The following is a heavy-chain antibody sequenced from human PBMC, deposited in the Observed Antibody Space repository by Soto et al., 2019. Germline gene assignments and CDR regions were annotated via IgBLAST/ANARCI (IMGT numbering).Heavy chain of an antibody. D-gene: IGHD6-6*01. Sequence: QGESLKISCKGSGYSFTSYWIGWVRQMPGKGLEWMGIIYPGDSDTRYSPSFQGQVTISADKSISTAYLQWSSLKASDTAMYYCARHLQSEAARSPFDYWGQGTLVTVSS. V-gene: IGHV5-51*01. CDR1: GYSFTSYW. CDR2: IYPGDSDT. CDR3: ARHLQSEAARSPFDY. J-gene: IGHJ4*02.